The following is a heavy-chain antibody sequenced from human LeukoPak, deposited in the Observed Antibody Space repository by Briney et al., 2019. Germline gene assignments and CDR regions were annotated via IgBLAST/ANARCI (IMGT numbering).Heavy chain of an antibody. CDR1: GFTFDDYA. CDR3: AKEPPTGDYFDY. Sequence: GGSLRLSCAASGFTFDDYAMHWVRQAPGKGLEWVSGISWNSGSIGYADSVKGRFTISRDNAKNSLYLQMNSLRAEDTALYYCAKEPPTGDYFDYWGQGTLVTVSS. CDR2: ISWNSGSI. D-gene: IGHD3-10*01. V-gene: IGHV3-9*01. J-gene: IGHJ4*02.